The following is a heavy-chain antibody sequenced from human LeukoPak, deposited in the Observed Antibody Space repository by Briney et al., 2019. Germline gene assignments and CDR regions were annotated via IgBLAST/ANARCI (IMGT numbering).Heavy chain of an antibody. CDR2: IYYSGST. CDR1: GGFISSYY. J-gene: IGHJ3*02. Sequence: PSETLSLTCTVSGGFISSYYWSWIRQPPGKGLEWIGYIYYSGSTNYNPSLKSRVTISVDTSKNQFSLKLSSVTAADTAVYYCARGFRYAKYYDILTGPIWGQGTMVTVSS. V-gene: IGHV4-59*01. D-gene: IGHD3-9*01. CDR3: ARGFRYAKYYDILTGPI.